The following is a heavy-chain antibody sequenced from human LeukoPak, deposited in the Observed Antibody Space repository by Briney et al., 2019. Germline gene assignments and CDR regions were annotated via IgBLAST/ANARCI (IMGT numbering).Heavy chain of an antibody. CDR2: ISGSGGST. D-gene: IGHD6-13*01. Sequence: GGSLRLSCAASGFTFSSYAMSWVRQAPGKGLEWVSAISGSGGSTYYADSVKGRFTISRDNSKNTLYLQMNSLRAEDTAVYYCAKDIAAAGRYNRFDPWGQGTLVTVSS. CDR3: AKDIAAAGRYNRFDP. V-gene: IGHV3-23*01. CDR1: GFTFSSYA. J-gene: IGHJ5*02.